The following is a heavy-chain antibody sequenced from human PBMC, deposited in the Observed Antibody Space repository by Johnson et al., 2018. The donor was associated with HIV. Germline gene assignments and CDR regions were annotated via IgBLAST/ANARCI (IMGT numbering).Heavy chain of an antibody. CDR1: GFTFSSYW. CDR2: INQGESER. V-gene: IGHV3-7*01. J-gene: IGHJ3*02. Sequence: EVQLVESGGGLVQPGGYLRLSCAASGFTFSSYWMTWVRQAPGKGLEWVANINQGESERNYVDALRGRFTISRDNAKNSLYLQMNSLRVEDTAVYYCATYDTRVWRSFQIWGQGTMVTVSS. CDR3: ATYDTRVWRSFQI. D-gene: IGHD2-8*01.